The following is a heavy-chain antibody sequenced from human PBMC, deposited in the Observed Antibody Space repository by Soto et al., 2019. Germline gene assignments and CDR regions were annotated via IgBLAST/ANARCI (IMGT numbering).Heavy chain of an antibody. J-gene: IGHJ4*02. CDR2: IYYSGST. Sequence: PSETLSLTCTVSGGSISSYYWSWIRQPPGKGLEWIGYIYYSGSTNYNPSLKSRVTISVDTSKNQFSLKLSSVTAADTAVYYCARESPRTYYFDYWGQGTLVTVSS. CDR1: GGSISSYY. V-gene: IGHV4-59*01. CDR3: ARESPRTYYFDY.